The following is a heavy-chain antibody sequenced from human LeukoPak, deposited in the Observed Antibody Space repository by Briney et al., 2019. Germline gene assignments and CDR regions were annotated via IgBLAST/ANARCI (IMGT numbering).Heavy chain of an antibody. CDR1: GYTFTSYG. D-gene: IGHD3-16*01. Sequence: ASVKVSCKASGYTFTSYGISWVRQAPGQGLEWMGWISAYNGNTNYAQKLQGRVTMTTDTSTSTAYMELRSLRSDDTAVHYCARNGRELWAKNYYYGMDVWGQGTTVTVSS. J-gene: IGHJ6*02. V-gene: IGHV1-18*01. CDR2: ISAYNGNT. CDR3: ARNGRELWAKNYYYGMDV.